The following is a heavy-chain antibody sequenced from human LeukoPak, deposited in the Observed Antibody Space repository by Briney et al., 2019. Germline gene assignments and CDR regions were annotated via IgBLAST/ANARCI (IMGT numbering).Heavy chain of an antibody. CDR1: GYTFTSYG. CDR3: ARAPEWGKANYYYYMDV. Sequence: ASVKVSCKASGYTFTSYGINWVRQATGQGPEWMGWMNPNSGNTGYAQKFQGRVTMTRNTSISTAYMELSSLRSEDTAVYYCARAPEWGKANYYYYMDVWGKGTTVTVSS. V-gene: IGHV1-8*01. J-gene: IGHJ6*03. CDR2: MNPNSGNT. D-gene: IGHD1-26*01.